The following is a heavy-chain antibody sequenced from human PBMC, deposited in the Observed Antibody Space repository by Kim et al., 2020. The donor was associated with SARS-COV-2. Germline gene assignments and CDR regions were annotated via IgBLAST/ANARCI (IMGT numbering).Heavy chain of an antibody. D-gene: IGHD3-16*01. Sequence: SGPTLVKPTQTLTLTCSFSGFSLNTSGVGVGWIRQAPGKALEWLGIIYWDNDKRYNPSLKSRLTITKDTSKNQVVLTVTNVDPVDTATYHCTHNKEGYHHDFWGQGVLVTVSS. J-gene: IGHJ4*02. CDR3: THNKEGYHHDF. CDR1: GFSLNTSGVG. CDR2: IYWDNDK. V-gene: IGHV2-5*02.